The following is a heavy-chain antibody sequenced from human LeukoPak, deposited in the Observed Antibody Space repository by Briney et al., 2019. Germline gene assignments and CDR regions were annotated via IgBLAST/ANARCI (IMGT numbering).Heavy chain of an antibody. D-gene: IGHD2-2*01. CDR1: GFTFSSYG. J-gene: IGHJ6*02. V-gene: IGHV3-30*18. Sequence: PGGSLRLSCAASGFTFSSYGMHWVRQAPGKGLEWVAVISYDGSNKYSADSVKGRFTISRDNSKNTLYLQMNSLRAEDTAVYYRAKQGVDEVVPAAIYYYGMDVWGQGTTVTVSS. CDR2: ISYDGSNK. CDR3: AKQGVDEVVPAAIYYYGMDV.